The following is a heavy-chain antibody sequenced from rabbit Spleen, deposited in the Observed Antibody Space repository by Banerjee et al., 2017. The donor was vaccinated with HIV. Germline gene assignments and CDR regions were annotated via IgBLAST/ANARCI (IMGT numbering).Heavy chain of an antibody. CDR1: GFDFSSYG. D-gene: IGHD4-1*01. J-gene: IGHJ3*01. CDR2: IDPIFHIT. V-gene: IGHV1S47*01. CDR3: ARDLAGVIGWNFGW. Sequence: QEQLKESGGGLVQPGGSLTLSCKASGFDFSSYGVSWVRQAPGKGLEWIGYIDPIFHITTYANWVNGRFSISRENTQNMVYLQLNSLTAADTATYFCARDLAGVIGWNFGWWGQGTLVTVS.